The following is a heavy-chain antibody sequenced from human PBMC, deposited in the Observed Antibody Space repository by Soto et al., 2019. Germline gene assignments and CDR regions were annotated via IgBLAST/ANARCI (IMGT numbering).Heavy chain of an antibody. CDR1: GGSISSYY. J-gene: IGHJ3*02. D-gene: IGHD3-3*01. CDR3: AKLPTCITNFWHRSAFAI. Sequence: SETLSLTCTVSGGSISSYYWSWIRQPPGQGLEWIGYIYYSGSTNYNPSLKSRVTISVDTSKNQFSLKLSSVTAADTAVYYCAKLPTCITNFWHRSAFAIWGQGTMVTV. CDR2: IYYSGST. V-gene: IGHV4-59*08.